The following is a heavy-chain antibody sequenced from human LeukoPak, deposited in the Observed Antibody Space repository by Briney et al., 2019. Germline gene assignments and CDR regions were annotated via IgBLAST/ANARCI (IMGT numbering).Heavy chain of an antibody. V-gene: IGHV3-15*01. CDR1: GFTFSNAW. J-gene: IGHJ4*02. Sequence: RGSLRLSCAASGFTFSNAWMSWVRQAPGKGLEWVGRIKSEPHGGTTVYAASVKGRFTISRDDSKNTLFLQMNNLKTEDTAIYYCATGGYSGYSDWGQGTLVTVSS. CDR3: ATGGYSGYSD. CDR2: IKSEPHGGTT. D-gene: IGHD5-12*01.